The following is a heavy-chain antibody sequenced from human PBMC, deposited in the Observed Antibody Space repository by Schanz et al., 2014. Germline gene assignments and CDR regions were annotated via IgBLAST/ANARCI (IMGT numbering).Heavy chain of an antibody. CDR2: FIPILDVG. D-gene: IGHD2-2*01. V-gene: IGHV1-69*02. J-gene: IGHJ3*02. CDR3: ARGTMPGTFDI. Sequence: QVHLVQSGAEVKKPGSSVKVSCKASGGTFSSDTFSWVRQARGQGLEWVGRFIPILDVGNYAQQFHGRVAFTADKTTRTAYMELSGLRYEDTSVYYCARGTMPGTFDIWGQGTMVTVSS. CDR1: GGTFSSDT.